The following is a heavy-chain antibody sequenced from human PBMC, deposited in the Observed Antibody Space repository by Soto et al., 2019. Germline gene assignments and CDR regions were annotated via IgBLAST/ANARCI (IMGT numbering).Heavy chain of an antibody. CDR1: GFTFSSYA. CDR3: AKLIPRLISVAATLVYFDY. V-gene: IGHV3-23*01. D-gene: IGHD6-19*01. Sequence: PGGSLRLSCAASGFTFSSYAMSWVRQAPGKGLEWVSAISGSGGSTYYADSVKGRFTISRDNSKNTLYLQMNSLRAEDTAVYYCAKLIPRLISVAATLVYFDYWAQGTPVTVSA. J-gene: IGHJ4*02. CDR2: ISGSGGST.